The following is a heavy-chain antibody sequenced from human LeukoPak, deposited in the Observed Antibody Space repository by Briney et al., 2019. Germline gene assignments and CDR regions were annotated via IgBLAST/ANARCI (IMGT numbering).Heavy chain of an antibody. CDR3: AREGLAAAAGKFDY. CDR1: GGTFISYA. Sequence: GASVKVSCKASGGTFISYAISWVRQAPGQGLEWMGGIIPIFGTANYAQKFQGRVTITADESTSTAYMELSSLRSEDTAVYYCAREGLAAAAGKFDYWGQGTLVTASS. V-gene: IGHV1-69*13. CDR2: IIPIFGTA. D-gene: IGHD6-13*01. J-gene: IGHJ4*02.